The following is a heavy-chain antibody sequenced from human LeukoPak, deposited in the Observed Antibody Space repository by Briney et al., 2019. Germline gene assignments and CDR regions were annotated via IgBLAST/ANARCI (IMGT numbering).Heavy chain of an antibody. CDR1: GFTFSSYA. Sequence: GGSLRLSCAASGFTFSSYAMSWVRQAPGKGLEWVANIKQDGSEKYYVDSVKGRFTISRDNAKNSLYLQMNSLRAEDTAVYYCARDWVTRGYSNYRRAFDIWGQGTMVTVSS. V-gene: IGHV3-7*01. CDR3: ARDWVTRGYSNYRRAFDI. D-gene: IGHD4-11*01. CDR2: IKQDGSEK. J-gene: IGHJ3*02.